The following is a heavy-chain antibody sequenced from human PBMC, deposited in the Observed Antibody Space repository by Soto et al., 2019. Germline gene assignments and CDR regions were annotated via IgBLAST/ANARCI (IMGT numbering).Heavy chain of an antibody. CDR3: ATWNEREHAYDV. V-gene: IGHV3-53*01. CDR1: GFTISGKKY. Sequence: DVQLVESGGGLIQPGESLRLSCAAFGFTISGKKYVAWVRQAPGKGLEWVSALYYIDGSFYADSVKGRFTTSSDSSKTTVYLQMNDLRPDDTAVYYCATWNEREHAYDVWGLGTTVTVSS. J-gene: IGHJ3*01. CDR2: LYYIDGS. D-gene: IGHD1-1*01.